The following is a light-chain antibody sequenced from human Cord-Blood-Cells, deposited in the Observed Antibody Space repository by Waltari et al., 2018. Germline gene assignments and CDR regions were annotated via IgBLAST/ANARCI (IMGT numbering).Light chain of an antibody. CDR1: SSDVGSYNL. CDR2: EGS. J-gene: IGLJ3*02. CDR3: CSYAGSSTYWV. Sequence: QSALTQPASVSGSPGQSITISCTGTSSDVGSYNLVSWYQQHPGKAPKLIIYEGSKRPSGGSNRFSGSKSGNTASLTISGLQAGDEADYYCCSYAGSSTYWVFGGGTKLTVL. V-gene: IGLV2-23*01.